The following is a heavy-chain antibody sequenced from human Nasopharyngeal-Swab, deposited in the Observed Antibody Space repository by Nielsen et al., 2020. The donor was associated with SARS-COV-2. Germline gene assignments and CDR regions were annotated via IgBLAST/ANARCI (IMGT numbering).Heavy chain of an antibody. V-gene: IGHV4-34*01. Sequence: WGTLSLSCAVSGGSFSGYYRSWVRQAPGKGLEWLGEINHSGSTKYNPSLKSGVTISIDTSKNQFSLKLSYVTAADTAVYYCAREGYFDWLFHSRGAHPFDYWGQGTLVTVSS. CDR1: GGSFSGYY. CDR2: INHSGST. D-gene: IGHD3-9*01. CDR3: AREGYFDWLFHSRGAHPFDY. J-gene: IGHJ4*02.